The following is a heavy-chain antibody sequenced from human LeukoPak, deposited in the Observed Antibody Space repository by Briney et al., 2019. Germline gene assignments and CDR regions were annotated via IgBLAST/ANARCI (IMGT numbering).Heavy chain of an antibody. CDR2: INPNSGGT. V-gene: IGHV1-2*04. CDR1: GYTFTGYY. CDR3: ARVKWELSSHDGAFDI. D-gene: IGHD1-26*01. Sequence: ASVRVSCKASGYTFTGYYMHWVRQAPGQGLEWMGWINPNSGGTNYAQKFQGWVTVTRDTSISTAYMELSRLRSDDTAVYYCARVKWELSSHDGAFDIWGQGTMVTVSS. J-gene: IGHJ3*02.